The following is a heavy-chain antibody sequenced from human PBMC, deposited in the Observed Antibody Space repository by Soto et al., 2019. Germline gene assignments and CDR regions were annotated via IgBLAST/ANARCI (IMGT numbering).Heavy chain of an antibody. D-gene: IGHD6-19*01. Sequence: QVQLQESGPGLVKPSQTLSLTCTVSGGSIGSGGHYWSWIRQHPGKGLEWIGYISYTGSTYYNPPLKSRVTISADPSKNQFSLNLNSVTAADTAVYYCAKEARQGLVTIDYWGQGTLVTVSS. J-gene: IGHJ4*02. CDR2: ISYTGST. CDR1: GGSIGSGGHY. V-gene: IGHV4-31*03. CDR3: AKEARQGLVTIDY.